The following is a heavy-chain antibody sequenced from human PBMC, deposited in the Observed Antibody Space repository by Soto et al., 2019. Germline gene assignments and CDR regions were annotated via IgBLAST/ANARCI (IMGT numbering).Heavy chain of an antibody. CDR1: GYTFTSYT. V-gene: IGHV1-3*04. J-gene: IGHJ4*02. Sequence: GASVKVSCKASGYTFTSYTLHWVRQAPGQRLEWMGWINTGNGNTKYSQKFQGRVTITRDTSASTAYMELNSLRAEDTAVYYCAKDPRIGIAVAGVFDYWGQGTLVTVSS. D-gene: IGHD6-19*01. CDR2: INTGNGNT. CDR3: AKDPRIGIAVAGVFDY.